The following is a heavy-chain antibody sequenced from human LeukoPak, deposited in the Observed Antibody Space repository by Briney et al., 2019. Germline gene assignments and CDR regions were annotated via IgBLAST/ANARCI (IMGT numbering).Heavy chain of an antibody. CDR2: ISYDGSNK. CDR1: GFTFSSYA. J-gene: IGHJ3*02. Sequence: PGRSLRLSCAASGFTFSSYAMHWVRQAPGKGLEWVAVISYDGSNKYYADSVKGRFTISRDNSKNTLYLQMNSLRAEDTAVYYCARDSGSGTTSYGDAFDIWGQGTMVTVSS. D-gene: IGHD1-1*01. CDR3: ARDSGSGTTSYGDAFDI. V-gene: IGHV3-30-3*01.